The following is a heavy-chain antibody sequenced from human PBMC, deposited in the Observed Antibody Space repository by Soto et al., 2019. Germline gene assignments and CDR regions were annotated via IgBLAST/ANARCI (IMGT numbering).Heavy chain of an antibody. V-gene: IGHV3-30*03. CDR1: GFTFSSYG. CDR2: ISYDGSNK. J-gene: IGHJ6*02. CDR3: DRTYYYGMDV. Sequence: QVQLVESGGGVVQPGRSLRLSCAASGFTFSSYGMHWVRQAPGKGLEWVAVISYDGSNKYYADSVKGRFTISRDNSKNALYLQMNSMRAEDTAVYYCDRTYYYGMDVWGQGSTVTVSS.